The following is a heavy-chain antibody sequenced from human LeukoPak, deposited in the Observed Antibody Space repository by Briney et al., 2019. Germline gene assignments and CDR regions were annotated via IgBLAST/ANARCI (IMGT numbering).Heavy chain of an antibody. CDR1: EYTFTDYA. D-gene: IGHD5-18*01. Sequence: ASVKVSCKASEYTFTDYAINWVRQAPGQRLEWMGWINAGNGNTRYSQRFQGRVTITRDTSASTAYMELSSLTSEDTAVYYCARQVTFGYAYAYYFDYWGQGSLVTVSS. V-gene: IGHV1-3*01. CDR3: ARQVTFGYAYAYYFDY. J-gene: IGHJ4*02. CDR2: INAGNGNT.